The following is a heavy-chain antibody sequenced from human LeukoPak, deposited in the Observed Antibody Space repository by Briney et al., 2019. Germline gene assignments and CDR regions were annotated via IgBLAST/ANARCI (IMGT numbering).Heavy chain of an antibody. Sequence: ASVKVSCKASGYTFTSYDINWVRQATGQGLEWMGWISGYDANTNYAQKLQGRVTMTKDTSTSTAYMELRSLRSDDTAVYYCASTKPGDYMDVWGKGTTVTVSS. CDR2: ISGYDANT. V-gene: IGHV1-18*01. J-gene: IGHJ6*03. CDR1: GYTFTSYD. D-gene: IGHD2-8*02. CDR3: ASTKPGDYMDV.